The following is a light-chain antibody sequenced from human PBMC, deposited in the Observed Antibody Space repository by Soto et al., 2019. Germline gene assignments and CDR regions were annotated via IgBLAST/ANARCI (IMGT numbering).Light chain of an antibody. J-gene: IGKJ1*01. CDR1: QSIRNY. CDR2: AAS. V-gene: IGKV1-39*01. CDR3: QQTDSTPQT. Sequence: DIQMTQSPSSLSASVGDRVTISGRASQSIRNYVSWYQQKPGTAPKLLIRAASTLQSGVPSRVSGSGSGTDFTLTISSLQIEDFATYFCQQTDSTPQTFGQGTNVEI.